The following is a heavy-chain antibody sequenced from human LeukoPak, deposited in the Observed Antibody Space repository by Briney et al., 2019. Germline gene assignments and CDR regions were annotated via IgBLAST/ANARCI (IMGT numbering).Heavy chain of an antibody. CDR1: GYTFTGYY. CDR3: ARGGGPGYSYGYDNYYYYMDV. J-gene: IGHJ6*03. D-gene: IGHD5-18*01. Sequence: ASVKVSCKASGYTFTGYYMHWVRQAPGQGLEWMGWINPNSGGTNYAQKSQGRVTMTRDTSISTAYMELSRLRSDDTAVYYCARGGGPGYSYGYDNYYYYMDVWGKGTTVTISS. V-gene: IGHV1-2*02. CDR2: INPNSGGT.